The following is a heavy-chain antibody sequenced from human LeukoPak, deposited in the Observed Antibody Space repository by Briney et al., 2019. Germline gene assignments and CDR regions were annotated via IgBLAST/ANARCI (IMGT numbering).Heavy chain of an antibody. V-gene: IGHV3-15*01. J-gene: IGHJ4*02. CDR3: ATGGTSIYGYAY. CDR1: GFTLSYAW. Sequence: GGSLRLSCAASGFTLSYAWMTCVRQSPGEGVEGVGRIKTKTDGGTIDYAAPVQGRFTISRADSKNTVYLQMNSLKTEDTAVYFCATGGTSIYGYAYWGQGTLVTVSS. CDR2: IKTKTDGGTI. D-gene: IGHD5-18*01.